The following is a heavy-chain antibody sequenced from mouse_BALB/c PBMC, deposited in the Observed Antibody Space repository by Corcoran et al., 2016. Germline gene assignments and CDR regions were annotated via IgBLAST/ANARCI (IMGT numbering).Heavy chain of an antibody. CDR2: INTYTGEP. D-gene: IGHD4-1*01. Sequence: QIQLVQSGPELKKPGETVKISCKASGYTFTNYGMNWVKHAPGKGLKWMGWINTYTGEPTYADDFKGRFAFSLETSASTAYLQINNLKNEDTATYFCARLGRRYAMDYWGQGTSVTVSS. V-gene: IGHV9-3-1*01. CDR1: GYTFTNYG. J-gene: IGHJ4*01. CDR3: ARLGRRYAMDY.